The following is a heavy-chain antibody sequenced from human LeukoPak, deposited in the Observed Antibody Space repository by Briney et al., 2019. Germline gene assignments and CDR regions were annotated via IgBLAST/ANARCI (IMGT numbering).Heavy chain of an antibody. Sequence: SETLSLTCAVYGGSFSGYYWSWIRQPPGKGLEWIGEINHSGSTNYNPSLKSRVTISVDTSKNQFSLKLSSVTAADTAVYYCARGRTGSSWYIFDYWGQGTLVTVSS. CDR1: GGSFSGYY. D-gene: IGHD6-13*01. CDR2: INHSGST. V-gene: IGHV4-34*01. CDR3: ARGRTGSSWYIFDY. J-gene: IGHJ4*02.